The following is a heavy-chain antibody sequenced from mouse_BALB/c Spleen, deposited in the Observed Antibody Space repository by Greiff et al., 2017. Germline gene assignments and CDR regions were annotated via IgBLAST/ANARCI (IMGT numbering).Heavy chain of an antibody. J-gene: IGHJ4*01. Sequence: VQLQQSGPELVKPGASVKMSCKASGYTFTSYVMHWVKQKPGQGLEWIGYINPYNDGTKYNEKFKGKATLTSDKSSSTAYMELSSLTSEDSAVYYCAKGACYGNFYAMDYWGQGTSVTVSS. V-gene: IGHV1-14*01. CDR3: AKGACYGNFYAMDY. CDR2: INPYNDGT. D-gene: IGHD2-10*01. CDR1: GYTFTSYV.